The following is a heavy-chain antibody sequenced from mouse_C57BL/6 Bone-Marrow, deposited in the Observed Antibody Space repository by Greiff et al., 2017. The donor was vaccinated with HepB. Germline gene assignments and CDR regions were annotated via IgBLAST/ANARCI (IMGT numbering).Heavy chain of an antibody. CDR3: ARTGPYYFDY. CDR2: ISSGSSTI. Sequence: EVQRVESGGGLVKPGGSLKLSCAASGFTFSDYGMHWIRQAPEKGLEWVAYISSGSSTIYYADTVKGRFTISRDNAKNTLFLQMTSLRSEDTAMYYCARTGPYYFDYWGQGTTLTVSS. D-gene: IGHD3-3*01. J-gene: IGHJ2*01. V-gene: IGHV5-17*01. CDR1: GFTFSDYG.